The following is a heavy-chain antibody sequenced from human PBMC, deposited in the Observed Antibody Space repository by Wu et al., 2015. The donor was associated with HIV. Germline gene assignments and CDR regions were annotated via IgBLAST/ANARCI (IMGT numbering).Heavy chain of an antibody. J-gene: IGHJ4*02. CDR2: ISTYNGNT. CDR1: GYIFTNYG. CDR3: ARGKYGGNVDY. Sequence: QVQLVQSGAEVKRPGASVKVSCKASGYIFTNYGINWVRQAPGQGLEWMGWISTYNGNTNYAQKVQGRVTMTTDTSTRTAYMELRXLRSDDTAIFYCARGKYGGNVDYWGQGTLVTVSS. D-gene: IGHD4-23*01. V-gene: IGHV1-18*01.